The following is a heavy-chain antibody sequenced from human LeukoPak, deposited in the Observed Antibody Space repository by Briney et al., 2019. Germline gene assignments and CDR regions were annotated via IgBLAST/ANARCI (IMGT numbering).Heavy chain of an antibody. D-gene: IGHD3-9*01. V-gene: IGHV1-18*01. CDR3: ARGDILTDN. J-gene: IGHJ4*02. CDR2: ISAYNGNT. CDR1: GYTYTTYG. Sequence: GASVTVSCTASGYTYTTYGISSVRQAPGQGLEWMGWISAYNGNTNYAQKLQGRVTMTTDTSTSTAYMELRSLRSDDTAVYYCARGDILTDNWGQGTLVTVSS.